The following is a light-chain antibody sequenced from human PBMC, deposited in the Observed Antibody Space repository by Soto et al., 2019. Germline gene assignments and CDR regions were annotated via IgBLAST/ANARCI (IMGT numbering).Light chain of an antibody. J-gene: IGKJ1*01. V-gene: IGKV2-28*01. CDR3: MQALQTPRT. Sequence: DIVMTQSPLSLTVTPGEPASISCRSSQSLLHSNGYNYLDWYLQKPGQSPQLLIYLAYNRASGVPDRFSGRGSGTDFTLKISRVEAEDVGVYYCMQALQTPRTFGQGTKVEIK. CDR1: QSLLHSNGYNY. CDR2: LAY.